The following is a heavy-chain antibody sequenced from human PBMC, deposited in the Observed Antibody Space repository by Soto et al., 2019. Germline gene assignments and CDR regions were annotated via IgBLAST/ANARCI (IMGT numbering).Heavy chain of an antibody. J-gene: IGHJ5*02. CDR2: IYHSGST. CDR1: GGSISSSNW. V-gene: IGHV4-4*02. Sequence: SETLSLTCAVSGGSISSSNWWSWVRQPPGKGLEWIGEIYHSGSTNYNPSLKSRVTISVDKSKNQFSLKLSSVTAADTAVYYCARASTGYSNWFDPWGQGTLVTFSS. CDR3: ARASTGYSNWFDP. D-gene: IGHD3-9*01.